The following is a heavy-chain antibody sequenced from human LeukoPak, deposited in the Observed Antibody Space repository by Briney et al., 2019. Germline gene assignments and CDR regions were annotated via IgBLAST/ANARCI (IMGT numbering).Heavy chain of an antibody. CDR2: IKPDVTTT. D-gene: IGHD2-8*01. Sequence: GGSLRLSCAASGSTFSTYWMHWVRQAPGKGLVWVSGIKPDVTTTNYADSVKGRFTISRDNAKNTLFLQMNSLRAEDTAVYYCARSRFCTSGGCYYDFWGQGILVTVSS. CDR3: ARSRFCTSGGCYYDF. CDR1: GSTFSTYW. V-gene: IGHV3-74*01. J-gene: IGHJ4*02.